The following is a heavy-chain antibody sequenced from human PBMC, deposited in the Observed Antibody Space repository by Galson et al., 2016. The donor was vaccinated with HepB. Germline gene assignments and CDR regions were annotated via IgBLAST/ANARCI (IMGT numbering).Heavy chain of an antibody. V-gene: IGHV3-74*01. Sequence: SLRLSCAASGLNFSTYCMHWVRQAPGKGLVWVSVVKRDGTNTNYSDSVKGRFTISRDNAKNTLYLQMNSLRAEDTAVYYCARDPRGPAPPSDFWGQGTLVTVSS. CDR1: GLNFSTYC. CDR3: ARDPRGPAPPSDF. CDR2: VKRDGTNT. D-gene: IGHD2-2*01. J-gene: IGHJ4*02.